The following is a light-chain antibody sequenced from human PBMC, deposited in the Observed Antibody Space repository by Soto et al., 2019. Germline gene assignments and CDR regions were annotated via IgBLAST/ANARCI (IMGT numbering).Light chain of an antibody. Sequence: QSALTQPASVSGSPGQSITISCTGTSSDLAIYNYVSWYQQQPGKAPKLMIYQVTNRPSGVSNRSSGSRSGNTASLTISGLQAEDEADYYCSSYADSSNYVFGPGTKLTVL. CDR3: SSYADSSNYV. J-gene: IGLJ1*01. CDR1: SSDLAIYNY. V-gene: IGLV2-14*01. CDR2: QVT.